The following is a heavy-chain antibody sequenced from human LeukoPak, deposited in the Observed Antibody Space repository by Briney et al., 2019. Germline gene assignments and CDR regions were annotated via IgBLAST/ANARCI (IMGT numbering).Heavy chain of an antibody. CDR1: GGSISSGSYY. Sequence: PSETLSLTCTVSGGSISSGSYYWSWIRQPAGKGLEWIGYIYYSGSTNYNPSLKSRVTISVDTSKNQFSLKLSSVTAADTAVYYCARDVVGQQLVDSPYWYFDLWGRGTLVTVSS. V-gene: IGHV4-61*01. D-gene: IGHD6-13*01. CDR2: IYYSGST. J-gene: IGHJ2*01. CDR3: ARDVVGQQLVDSPYWYFDL.